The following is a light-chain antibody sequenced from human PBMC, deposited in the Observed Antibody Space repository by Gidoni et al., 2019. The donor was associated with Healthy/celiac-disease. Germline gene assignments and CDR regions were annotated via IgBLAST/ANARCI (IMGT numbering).Light chain of an antibody. CDR3: QSYDSSTSWV. CDR2: EDN. Sequence: NFMLTQPHSVSDSPGKTVTISCTRSSGSIASNYVQWYQQRPGSAPTTVIYEDNQRPSGVPDRFSGSIDSSSNSASLTISGLKTEDEADYYCQSYDSSTSWVFGGGTKLTVL. CDR1: SGSIASNY. V-gene: IGLV6-57*03. J-gene: IGLJ3*02.